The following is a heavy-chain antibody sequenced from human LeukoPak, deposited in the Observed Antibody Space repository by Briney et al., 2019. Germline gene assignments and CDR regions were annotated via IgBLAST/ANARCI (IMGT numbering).Heavy chain of an antibody. J-gene: IGHJ3*02. V-gene: IGHV3-74*01. CDR3: ARGTLKTTVATYGFDI. Sequence: GGSLRPSCAASGFTFSSYWMHWVRQDPGKGLVWVSRINTDGTTTTYADSVKGRFTISRDTAKNMLYLQMNSLRADDTAVYYCARGTLKTTVATYGFDIWGQGTMVTVSS. D-gene: IGHD4-17*01. CDR1: GFTFSSYW. CDR2: INTDGTTT.